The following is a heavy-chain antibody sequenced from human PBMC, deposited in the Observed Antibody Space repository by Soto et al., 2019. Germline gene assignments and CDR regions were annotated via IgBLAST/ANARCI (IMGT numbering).Heavy chain of an antibody. Sequence: SETLSLTCAVYGGSFSGYYWSWIRQPPGKGLEWIGEINHSGSTNHNPSLKSRVTISVDTSKNQFSLKLSSVTAADTAVYYCARGVLTMVRGVIRTNNWFDPWGQGTPVTVSS. CDR2: INHSGST. CDR1: GGSFSGYY. V-gene: IGHV4-34*01. CDR3: ARGVLTMVRGVIRTNNWFDP. D-gene: IGHD3-10*01. J-gene: IGHJ5*02.